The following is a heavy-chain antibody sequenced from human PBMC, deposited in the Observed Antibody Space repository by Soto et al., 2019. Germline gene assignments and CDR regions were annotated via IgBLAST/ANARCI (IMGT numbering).Heavy chain of an antibody. CDR2: IYYSGST. Sequence: QVQLQESGPGLVKPSETLSLTCTVSGGSISSYYWSWIRQPPGKGLEWIGYIYYSGSTNYNPSLKSRVTISVDTSKNQFSLKLSSVTAADTAVYYCAREIGTYYYDSSGYQDHNWFDPWGQGTLVTVSS. D-gene: IGHD3-22*01. CDR1: GGSISSYY. CDR3: AREIGTYYYDSSGYQDHNWFDP. V-gene: IGHV4-59*01. J-gene: IGHJ5*02.